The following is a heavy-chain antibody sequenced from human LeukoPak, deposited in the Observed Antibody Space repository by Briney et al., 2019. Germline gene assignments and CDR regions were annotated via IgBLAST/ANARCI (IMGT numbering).Heavy chain of an antibody. CDR1: GGSISSSSYY. CDR3: ARVEGRWHYYYYYMDV. V-gene: IGHV4-39*07. D-gene: IGHD4-23*01. Sequence: PSETLSLTCTVSGGSISSSSYYWGWFRQPPGKGLEWIGNIYYSGSTYYNPSLKSRVTISVDTSKNQFSLKLSSVTAADTAVYYCARVEGRWHYYYYYMDVWGKGTTVTVSS. J-gene: IGHJ6*03. CDR2: IYYSGST.